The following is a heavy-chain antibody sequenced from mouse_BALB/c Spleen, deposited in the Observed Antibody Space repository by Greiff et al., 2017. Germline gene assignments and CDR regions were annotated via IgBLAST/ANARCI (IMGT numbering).Heavy chain of an antibody. CDR3: AREEGDYDGLYYYAMDY. V-gene: IGHV5-17*02. Sequence: EVHLVESGGGLVQPGGSRKLSCAASGFTFSSFGMHWVRQAPEKGLEWVAYISSGSSTIYYADTVKGRFTISRDNPKNTLFLQMTSLRSEDTAMYYCAREEGDYDGLYYYAMDYWGQGTSVTVSS. CDR2: ISSGSSTI. J-gene: IGHJ4*01. CDR1: GFTFSSFG. D-gene: IGHD2-4*01.